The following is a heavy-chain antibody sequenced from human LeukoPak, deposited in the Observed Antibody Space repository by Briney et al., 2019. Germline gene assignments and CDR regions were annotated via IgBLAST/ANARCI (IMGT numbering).Heavy chain of an antibody. CDR3: ARERCSGGSCYSPDYYMDV. CDR1: GFIFSSYS. CDR2: ISSSSSYI. V-gene: IGHV3-21*01. J-gene: IGHJ6*03. Sequence: GGSLRLSCAASGFIFSSYSMNWVRQAPRKGLEWVSSISSSSSYIYYADSVKGRFTISRDNAKNSLYLQMNSLRAEDTAVYYCARERCSGGSCYSPDYYMDVWGKGTTVTVSS. D-gene: IGHD2-15*01.